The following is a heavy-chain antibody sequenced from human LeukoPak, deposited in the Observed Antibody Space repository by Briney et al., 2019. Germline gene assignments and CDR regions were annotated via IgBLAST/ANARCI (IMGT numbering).Heavy chain of an antibody. V-gene: IGHV4-34*01. CDR1: GGSFSGYY. D-gene: IGHD6-19*01. CDR3: ARLSRSYSSGWYNWFDP. J-gene: IGHJ5*02. CDR2: INHSGST. Sequence: SETLSLTCAVYGGSFSGYYWSWIRQPPGKGLEWIGEINHSGSTNYNPSLKSRVTISVDTSKNQFSLKLSSVTAAETAVYYCARLSRSYSSGWYNWFDPWGQGTLVTVSS.